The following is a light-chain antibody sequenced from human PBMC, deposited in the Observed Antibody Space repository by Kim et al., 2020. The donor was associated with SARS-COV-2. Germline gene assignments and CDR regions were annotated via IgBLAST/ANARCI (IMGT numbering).Light chain of an antibody. CDR3: QQYGRSRT. J-gene: IGKJ2*02. Sequence: EIVLTQSPGTLSLSPGERATLSCRASQSVSSSYLAWYQQKPGQAPRLLIYGASSRATGIPDRFSGSGSGTDFTLTISRLEPEDFAVYYCQQYGRSRTFGQGTKLEI. CDR2: GAS. V-gene: IGKV3-20*01. CDR1: QSVSSSY.